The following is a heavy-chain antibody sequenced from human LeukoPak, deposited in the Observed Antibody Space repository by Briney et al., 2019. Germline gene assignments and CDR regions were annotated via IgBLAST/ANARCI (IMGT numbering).Heavy chain of an antibody. J-gene: IGHJ4*02. D-gene: IGHD2-15*01. Sequence: GGSLRLSCAASGFMFDDSAMHWVRQAPGKGLEWVSLISGDGVSTFYADSVKGRFTISRDNSKNSLSLQMDSLTTEDTALYYCAKEGYSHTSNYFDNWGQGILVTVS. CDR1: GFMFDDSA. CDR2: ISGDGVST. CDR3: AKEGYSHTSNYFDN. V-gene: IGHV3-43*02.